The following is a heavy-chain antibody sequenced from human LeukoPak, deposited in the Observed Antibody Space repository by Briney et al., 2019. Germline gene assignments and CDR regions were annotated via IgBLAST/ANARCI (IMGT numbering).Heavy chain of an antibody. CDR2: ISSSSSYI. CDR1: GVTFSSYS. V-gene: IGHV3-21*01. D-gene: IGHD1-26*01. CDR3: ARSKGRYSGRSPFDY. J-gene: IGHJ4*02. Sequence: GGSLRLSCAASGVTFSSYSMNWGRQAPGKGLEGVSSISSSSSYIYYADSVKGRFTISRDNAKNSLYLQMNSLRAEDTAVSSCARSKGRYSGRSPFDYCGEGSLVTVSS.